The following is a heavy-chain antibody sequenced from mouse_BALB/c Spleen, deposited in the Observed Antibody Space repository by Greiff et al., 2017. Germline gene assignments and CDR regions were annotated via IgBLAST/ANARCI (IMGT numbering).Heavy chain of an antibody. CDR2: IWAGGST. V-gene: IGHV2-9*02. CDR1: GFSLTSYG. Sequence: VQVVESGPGLVAPSQSLSITCTVSGFSLTSYGVHWVRQPPGKGLEWLGVIWAGGSTNYNSALMSRLSISKDNSKSQVFLKMNSLQTDDTAMYYCAREKYGNYGYFDVWGAGTTVTVSS. J-gene: IGHJ1*01. D-gene: IGHD2-10*02. CDR3: AREKYGNYGYFDV.